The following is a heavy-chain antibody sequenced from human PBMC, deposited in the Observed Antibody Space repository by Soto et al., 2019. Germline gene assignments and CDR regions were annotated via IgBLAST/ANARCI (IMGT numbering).Heavy chain of an antibody. D-gene: IGHD4-4*01. CDR1: GYTFTSYG. CDR2: ISAYNGNT. J-gene: IGHJ5*02. Sequence: ASVKVSCKASGYTFTSYGISWVRQAPGQGLEWMGWISAYNGNTNYAQKLQGRVTMTTDTSTSTAYMELRSLRSDDTAVYYCARSIFQLARLLSYYSNYGWFDPWGQGTLVTVSS. V-gene: IGHV1-18*01. CDR3: ARSIFQLARLLSYYSNYGWFDP.